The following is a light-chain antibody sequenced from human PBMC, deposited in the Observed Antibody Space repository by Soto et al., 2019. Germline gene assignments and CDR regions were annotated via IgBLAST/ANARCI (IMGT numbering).Light chain of an antibody. CDR1: SSEIGGYNY. V-gene: IGLV2-14*03. J-gene: IGLJ1*01. CDR3: SSYTSTSTLYV. Sequence: QSALTQPASVSGSPGQSITISCTGTSSEIGGYNYVSWYRQHPGKAPELMIYDVANRPSGVSDRFSGSKSGNTASLTISGLQTEDEADYYCSSYTSTSTLYVFGSGTKLTVL. CDR2: DVA.